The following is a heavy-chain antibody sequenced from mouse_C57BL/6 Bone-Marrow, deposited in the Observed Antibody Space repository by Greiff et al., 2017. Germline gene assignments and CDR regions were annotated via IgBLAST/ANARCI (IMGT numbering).Heavy chain of an antibody. CDR1: GFNIKNTY. CDR3: ARERGYFTCPYFDY. Sequence: VHVKQSVAELVRPGASVKLSCTASGFNIKNTYLHWVKQRPEQGLEWIGRIDPANGNTKYAPKFQGKATITADTSSNTAYLQLSSLTSEDTAIYYCARERGYFTCPYFDYWGQGTTLTVSS. J-gene: IGHJ2*01. D-gene: IGHD2-3*01. V-gene: IGHV14-3*01. CDR2: IDPANGNT.